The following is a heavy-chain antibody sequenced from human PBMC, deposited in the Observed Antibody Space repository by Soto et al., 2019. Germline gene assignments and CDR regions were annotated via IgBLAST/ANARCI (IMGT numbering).Heavy chain of an antibody. Sequence: QVQLVQSGAEVKKPGSSVKVSCKASGGTFSSYAISWVRQAPGQGLEWMGGIIPIFGTANYAQKFQGRVTITADKSTSTAYMELSSLRSEDTAVYYCASGLVPYYYYYYGMDVWGQGTTVTVSS. CDR3: ASGLVPYYYYYYGMDV. V-gene: IGHV1-69*06. CDR2: IIPIFGTA. D-gene: IGHD6-6*01. J-gene: IGHJ6*02. CDR1: GGTFSSYA.